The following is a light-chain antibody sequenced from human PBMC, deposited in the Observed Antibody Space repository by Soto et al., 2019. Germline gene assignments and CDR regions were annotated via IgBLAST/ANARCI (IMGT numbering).Light chain of an antibody. CDR2: DAS. Sequence: EIMLTQSPATLSLSPGERATLSCRASQSVSSYLAWYQQKPGQAPRLLIYDASNRATGIPARFSSSGSGTDFTLTISSIEPEDFAVDYCQQRRSRPPTITFGQGTRLEI. CDR3: QQRRSRPPTIT. J-gene: IGKJ5*01. V-gene: IGKV3-11*01. CDR1: QSVSSY.